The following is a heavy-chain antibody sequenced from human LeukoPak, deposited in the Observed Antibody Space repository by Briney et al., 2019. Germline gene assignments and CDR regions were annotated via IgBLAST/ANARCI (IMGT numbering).Heavy chain of an antibody. J-gene: IGHJ5*02. CDR1: GGSISSDDYY. CDR2: IYYRGST. V-gene: IGHV4-30-4*01. D-gene: IGHD3-22*01. Sequence: SQTLSRTCTVSGGSISSDDYYWSWIRQSPGKGLEWIGYIYYRGSTKYNTSLKSRITISVDTSKNQFSLNLSSVTAADTAVYYCARYYYDSSGCPWGQGTLVTVSS. CDR3: ARYYYDSSGCP.